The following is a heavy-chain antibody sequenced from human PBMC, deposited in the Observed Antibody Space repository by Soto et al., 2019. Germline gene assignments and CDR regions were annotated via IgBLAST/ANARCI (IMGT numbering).Heavy chain of an antibody. CDR3: ARSLLQGDF. V-gene: IGHV1-46*01. CDR1: GYTFIHYY. J-gene: IGHJ4*02. D-gene: IGHD2-21*01. CDR2: LNPNGGST. Sequence: QVQLVQSGAEVKKPGASVKVSCKASGYTFIHYYIHWVRQAPGQGLEWMAILNPNGGSTNYAQKCRGRVTVTSDTSTTTVSMELNSLGSDDTAVYFCARSLLQGDFWGQGTLVTVSS.